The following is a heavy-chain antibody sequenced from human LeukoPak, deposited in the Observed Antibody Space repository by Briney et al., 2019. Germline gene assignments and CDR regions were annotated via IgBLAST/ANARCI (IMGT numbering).Heavy chain of an antibody. CDR1: GFSFSSDW. CDR3: ARMYGREH. D-gene: IGHD2-8*01. J-gene: IGHJ4*02. CDR2: ITSDGSGT. Sequence: GGSLRLSCVGSGFSFSSDWMLWVRQAPGKGLVWVARITSDGSGTTYADSVKGRFTVSRDNAKSTLFLHMNSLRAEDTAVYFCARMYGREHWGQGTLVTVSS. V-gene: IGHV3-74*03.